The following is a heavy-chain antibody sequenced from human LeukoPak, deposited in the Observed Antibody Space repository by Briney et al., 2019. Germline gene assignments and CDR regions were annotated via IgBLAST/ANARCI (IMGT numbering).Heavy chain of an antibody. CDR1: GFTFSSYA. CDR3: AKTGYYDSSGFFYFDY. J-gene: IGHJ4*02. CDR2: IRGSGGST. Sequence: PGGSLRLSCAASGFTFSSYAMSWVRQAPGKGLEWVSAIRGSGGSTYYADSVKGRFTISRDNSKNTLYLQMNSLRAEDTAVYYCAKTGYYDSSGFFYFDYWGQGTLVTVSS. D-gene: IGHD3-22*01. V-gene: IGHV3-23*01.